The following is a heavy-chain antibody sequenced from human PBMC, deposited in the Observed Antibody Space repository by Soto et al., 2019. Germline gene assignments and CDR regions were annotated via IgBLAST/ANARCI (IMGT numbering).Heavy chain of an antibody. D-gene: IGHD3-10*01. V-gene: IGHV3-7*04. J-gene: IGHJ4*02. CDR3: ARATGADKEDY. Sequence: EVQLVESGGGLVQPGGSLRLSCAASGFTFSSYWMSWVRQAPGKGLEWVANIKEDGSERYYVDSVKGRFTISRDNAKNSLNLQMNGLRAEDTAVYYCARATGADKEDYWGQGTLVTVSS. CDR2: IKEDGSER. CDR1: GFTFSSYW.